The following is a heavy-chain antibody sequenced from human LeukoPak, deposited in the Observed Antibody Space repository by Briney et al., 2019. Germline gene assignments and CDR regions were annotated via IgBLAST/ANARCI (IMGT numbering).Heavy chain of an antibody. Sequence: GGSLRLSCAASGFTFSSYAMSWVHQAPGKGLEWVSLISGDGGTTYYAISVRGRFTISRDNSENTLYLQMNGLRAEDTAVYYCARGLNVNWFDPWGQGTLVIVSS. CDR2: ISGDGGTT. J-gene: IGHJ5*02. D-gene: IGHD3-10*01. CDR1: GFTFSSYA. CDR3: ARGLNVNWFDP. V-gene: IGHV3-23*01.